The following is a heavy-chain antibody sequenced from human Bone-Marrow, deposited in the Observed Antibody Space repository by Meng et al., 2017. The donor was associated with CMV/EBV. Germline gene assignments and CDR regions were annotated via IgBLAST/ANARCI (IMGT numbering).Heavy chain of an antibody. Sequence: ASVKVSCKASGYTSTSYDINWVRQATGQGLEWMGWMNPNSGNTGYAQKFQGRVTMTRNTSISTAYMELSSLRSEDTAVYYCARIDLRLPPDCSSTSCYPGDDYWGQGTLVTVPS. D-gene: IGHD2-2*01. CDR3: ARIDLRLPPDCSSTSCYPGDDY. CDR1: GYTSTSYD. CDR2: MNPNSGNT. J-gene: IGHJ4*02. V-gene: IGHV1-8*01.